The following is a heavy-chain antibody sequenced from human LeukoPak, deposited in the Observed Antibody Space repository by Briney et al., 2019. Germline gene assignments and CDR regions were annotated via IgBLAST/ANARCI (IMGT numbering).Heavy chain of an antibody. Sequence: GGSLRLSCAASGFTFSSYAMSWVRQAPGKGLEWVSAISGNGASTYHADSVKGRFTISRDNSKNTLYLQMNSLRAEDTAVYYCAKSGSGYYYGGYWGQGTLVTVSS. J-gene: IGHJ4*02. CDR2: ISGNGAST. D-gene: IGHD3-22*01. V-gene: IGHV3-23*01. CDR1: GFTFSSYA. CDR3: AKSGSGYYYGGY.